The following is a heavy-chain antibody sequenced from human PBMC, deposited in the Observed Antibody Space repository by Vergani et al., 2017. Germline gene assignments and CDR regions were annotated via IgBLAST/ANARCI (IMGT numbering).Heavy chain of an antibody. CDR1: LGPFSSYA. Sequence: VQLVQPGAAVKKPGSPVYVSSQPSLGPFSSYAFSWVRQAPGQALHWMGSIIPILGIANYAQKFQGRATITADKATSTAYMELSSLRSEDTAVYYCARAYDSSGPTRAFDIWGQGTMVTVSS. V-gene: IGHV1-69*04. CDR3: ARAYDSSGPTRAFDI. CDR2: IIPILGIA. D-gene: IGHD3-22*01. J-gene: IGHJ3*02.